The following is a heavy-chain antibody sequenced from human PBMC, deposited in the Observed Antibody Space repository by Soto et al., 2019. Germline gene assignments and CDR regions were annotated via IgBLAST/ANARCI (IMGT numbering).Heavy chain of an antibody. V-gene: IGHV1-3*01. D-gene: IGHD1-20*01. Sequence: ASVKVSCKASGYTFTTYAIHWVCQAPGQRLEWMGWINAGHGNTKYSQNFQGRVTITRDTSASTAYMELSSLRSEDTAVYYCAIEGITATTTPDFWGQGTLVTVFS. J-gene: IGHJ4*02. CDR3: AIEGITATTTPDF. CDR1: GYTFTTYA. CDR2: INAGHGNT.